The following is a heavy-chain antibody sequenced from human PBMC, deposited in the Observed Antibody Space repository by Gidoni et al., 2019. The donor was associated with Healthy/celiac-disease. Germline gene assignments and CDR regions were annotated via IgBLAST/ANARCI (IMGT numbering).Heavy chain of an antibody. CDR3: TRGLLWFGELLGDY. CDR2: IRSKAYGGTT. D-gene: IGHD3-10*01. Sequence: EVQLVESGGGLVQPGRSLRLSCTASGFTFGDYAMSWVRQAPGKGLGWVGFIRSKAYGGTTEYAASVKGRFTISRDDSKSIAYLQMNSLKTEDTAVYYCTRGLLWFGELLGDYWGQGTLVTVSS. CDR1: GFTFGDYA. J-gene: IGHJ4*02. V-gene: IGHV3-49*04.